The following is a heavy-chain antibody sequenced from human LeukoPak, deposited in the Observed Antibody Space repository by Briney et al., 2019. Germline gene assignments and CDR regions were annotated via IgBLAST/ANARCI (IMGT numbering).Heavy chain of an antibody. V-gene: IGHV3-30*02. Sequence: GGSLRLSCAASGFTFSSYEMNWVRQAPGKGLEWVAFIRYDGSNKYYADSVKGRFTISRDNSKNTLYLQMNSLRAEDTAVYYCAKGGYDSNYYYYYMDVWGKGTTVTISS. J-gene: IGHJ6*03. CDR1: GFTFSSYE. D-gene: IGHD5-12*01. CDR2: IRYDGSNK. CDR3: AKGGYDSNYYYYYMDV.